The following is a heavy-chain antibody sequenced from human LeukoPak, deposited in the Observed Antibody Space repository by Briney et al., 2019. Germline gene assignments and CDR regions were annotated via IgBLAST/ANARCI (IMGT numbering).Heavy chain of an antibody. J-gene: IGHJ4*02. D-gene: IGHD3-3*01. CDR2: IYDSENI. V-gene: IGHV4-59*01. CDR3: ASRSSIWSGYQDTLYYFDS. CDR1: GDSISGSF. Sequence: PSETLSLTCTVSGDSISGSFWSWIRQPPGKGLGWIGFIYDSENIQYTPSLKSRVTISADSSKNQFSLRLSSVTAADTAVYYCASRSSIWSGYQDTLYYFDSWGQGTLVTVSS.